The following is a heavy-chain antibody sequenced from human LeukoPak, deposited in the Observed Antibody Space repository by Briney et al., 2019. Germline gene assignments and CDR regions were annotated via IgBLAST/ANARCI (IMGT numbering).Heavy chain of an antibody. CDR3: ARGGSGYVY. CDR2: IYYSGNT. D-gene: IGHD3-22*01. J-gene: IGHJ4*02. Sequence: PSETLSLTCTVSGGSISSGSYYWGWIRQPPGKGLEWIGSIYYSGNTYYNPSLKSRVTISVDTSRNQFSLRLSSVTAADTAVYYCARGGSGYVYWGQGTLVTVSS. CDR1: GGSISSGSYY. V-gene: IGHV4-39*01.